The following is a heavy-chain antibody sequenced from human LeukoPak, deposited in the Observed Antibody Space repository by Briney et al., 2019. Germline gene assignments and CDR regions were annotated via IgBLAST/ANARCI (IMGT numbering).Heavy chain of an antibody. J-gene: IGHJ4*02. D-gene: IGHD6-19*01. CDR1: GGSISSFY. CDR2: IDSSGIT. Sequence: SETLSLTCTVSGGSISSFYYTWIRQPPGKGLEWIGYIDSSGITNYSSSLNSRVTISLDTSQNQFSLKLNSVTAADTAVYYCATVASGWYPDYWGQGALVTVAS. CDR3: ATVASGWYPDY. V-gene: IGHV4-59*01.